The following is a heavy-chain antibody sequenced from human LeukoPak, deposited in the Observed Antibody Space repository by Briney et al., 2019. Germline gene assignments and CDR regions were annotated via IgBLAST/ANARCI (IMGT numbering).Heavy chain of an antibody. CDR2: INPNSGGT. Sequence: GASVKVSCKASGYTFTGYYMHWVRQAPGQGLEWMGWINPNSGGTNYAQKFQGRVTMTRDTSISTAYMELSRLRSDDTAVYYCARASAGYSSSWYVGRGQGTLVTVSS. CDR3: ARASAGYSSSWYVG. D-gene: IGHD6-13*01. J-gene: IGHJ4*02. CDR1: GYTFTGYY. V-gene: IGHV1-2*02.